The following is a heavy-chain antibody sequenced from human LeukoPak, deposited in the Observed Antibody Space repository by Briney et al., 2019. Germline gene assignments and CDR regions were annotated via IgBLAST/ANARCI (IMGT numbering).Heavy chain of an antibody. Sequence: GGSLRLSCAASGFTFSNYNMNWVRQAPGKGLEWVSSILSSTTYVYYADSEKGRFTISRDNAKNTLYLQMKSLRAEDTAVYYWARGPCKYVISANPDYCGQGTLVTVSS. CDR2: ILSSTTYV. CDR1: GFTFSNYN. V-gene: IGHV3-21*01. D-gene: IGHD2-21*01. J-gene: IGHJ4*02. CDR3: ARGPCKYVISANPDY.